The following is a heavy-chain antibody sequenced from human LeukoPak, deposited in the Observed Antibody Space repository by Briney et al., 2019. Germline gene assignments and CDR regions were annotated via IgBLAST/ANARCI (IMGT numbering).Heavy chain of an antibody. V-gene: IGHV1-46*01. CDR3: ARDRGYCSGGSCCEGY. D-gene: IGHD2-15*01. Sequence: ASVKVSCKASGYTFTSYYMHWVRQAPGQGLEWMGILNPSGGSTSYAQKFQGRVTMTRDTSTSTVYMELSSLRSEDTAVYYCARDRGYCSGGSCCEGYWGQGTLVTVSS. J-gene: IGHJ4*02. CDR1: GYTFTSYY. CDR2: LNPSGGST.